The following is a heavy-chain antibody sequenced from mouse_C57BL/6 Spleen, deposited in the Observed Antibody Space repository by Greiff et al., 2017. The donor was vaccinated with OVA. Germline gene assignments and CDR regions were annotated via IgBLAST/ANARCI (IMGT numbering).Heavy chain of an antibody. CDR2: IYPGSGST. V-gene: IGHV1-55*01. D-gene: IGHD1-1*01. Sequence: QVQLQQSGAELVKPGASVTMSCKASGYTFPSYWITWVKQRPGQGLEWIGDIYPGSGSTNYNEKFKSKATLTVDTSSSTAYMQLSSLTSEDSAVYYCARMGFLLRRYPAWFAYWGQGTLVTVSA. CDR1: GYTFPSYW. J-gene: IGHJ3*01. CDR3: ARMGFLLRRYPAWFAY.